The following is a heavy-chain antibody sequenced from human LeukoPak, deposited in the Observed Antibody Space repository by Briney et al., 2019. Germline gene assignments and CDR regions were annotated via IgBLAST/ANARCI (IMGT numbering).Heavy chain of an antibody. D-gene: IGHD5-12*01. Sequence: PGGSLRLSCAASGFTFSSYAMSWVRQAPGKGLEWVSAISGSGGSTYYADSVKGRFTISRDNSKNTLYLQMNSLRAEDTAVCYCARANSGYEWDYFDYWGQGMLVTVSS. CDR3: ARANSGYEWDYFDY. V-gene: IGHV3-23*01. CDR2: ISGSGGST. J-gene: IGHJ4*02. CDR1: GFTFSSYA.